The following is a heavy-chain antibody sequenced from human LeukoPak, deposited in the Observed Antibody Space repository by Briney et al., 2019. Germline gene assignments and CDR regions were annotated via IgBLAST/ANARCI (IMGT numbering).Heavy chain of an antibody. Sequence: PGGSLRLSCAASGFTFSSYSMNWVRQAPGKGLEWVAVIWYDGGNKYYTDSVKGRFTISRDNSKNTLYLQMDSLRAEDTAVYYCARDLARYGSGSYDYWGQGTLVTVSS. D-gene: IGHD3-10*01. CDR1: GFTFSSYS. J-gene: IGHJ4*02. V-gene: IGHV3-33*08. CDR3: ARDLARYGSGSYDY. CDR2: IWYDGGNK.